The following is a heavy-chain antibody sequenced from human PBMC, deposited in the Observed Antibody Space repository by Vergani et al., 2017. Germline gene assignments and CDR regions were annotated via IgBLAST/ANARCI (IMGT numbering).Heavy chain of an antibody. CDR1: GFTFSSYA. CDR3: AKDLEDWGHSRY. V-gene: IGHV3-23*01. Sequence: EVQLLESGGGLVQPGGSLRLSCAASGFTFSSYAMSWVRPAPGKGLEWVSAISGSGGSTYYADSVKGRFTISRDNSKNTLYLQMNSLRAEDTAVYYCAKDLEDWGHSRYWGQGTLVTVSS. J-gene: IGHJ4*02. CDR2: ISGSGGST. D-gene: IGHD3-22*01.